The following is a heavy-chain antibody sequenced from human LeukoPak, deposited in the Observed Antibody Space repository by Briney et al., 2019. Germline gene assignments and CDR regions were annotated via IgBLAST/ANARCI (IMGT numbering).Heavy chain of an antibody. D-gene: IGHD1-7*01. J-gene: IGHJ4*02. CDR1: GGSISSSSYY. CDR3: VRDDVGNYD. CDR2: IYYTGST. V-gene: IGHV4-39*07. Sequence: PSETLSLTCTVSGGSISSSSYYWGWIRQPPGKGLEWIGSIYYTGSTYYNPSLKSRVTISVDTSKNQFSLKLNSVTATDTAMYYCVRDDVGNYDWGQGTLVTVSS.